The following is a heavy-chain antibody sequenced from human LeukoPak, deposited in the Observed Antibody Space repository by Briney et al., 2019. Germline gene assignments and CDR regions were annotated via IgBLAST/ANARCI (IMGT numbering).Heavy chain of an antibody. D-gene: IGHD3-10*01. Sequence: PSETLSLTCAVYGGSFSGYYWSWIRQPPGKGLEWIGEINHSGSTNYNPSLKSRVTISVDTSKNQFSLKLSSVTAADTAVYYCARPNYYYGSGSYYVRFKYYFDYWGQGTLVTVSS. CDR2: INHSGST. V-gene: IGHV4-34*01. J-gene: IGHJ4*02. CDR1: GGSFSGYY. CDR3: ARPNYYYGSGSYYVRFKYYFDY.